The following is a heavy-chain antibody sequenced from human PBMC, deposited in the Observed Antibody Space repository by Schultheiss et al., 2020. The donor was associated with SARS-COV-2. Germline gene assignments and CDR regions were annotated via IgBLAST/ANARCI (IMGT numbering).Heavy chain of an antibody. Sequence: SETLSLTCTVSGDSISSSTYYWGWIRQSPGKGLEWIGSIYYSGTTYYSPSLKSRLTISVDTSNNHFSLKLSSVTAADTAVYYCARDYDRSGYPSYYGMDVWGRGTTVTVSS. J-gene: IGHJ6*02. CDR1: GDSISSSTYY. CDR3: ARDYDRSGYPSYYGMDV. V-gene: IGHV4-39*02. CDR2: IYYSGTT. D-gene: IGHD3-22*01.